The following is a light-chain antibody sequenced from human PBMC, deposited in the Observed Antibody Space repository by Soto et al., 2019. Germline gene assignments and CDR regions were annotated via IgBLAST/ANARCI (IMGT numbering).Light chain of an antibody. CDR3: QQYNNWPQT. J-gene: IGKJ1*01. CDR1: QSVSSK. CDR2: GAS. V-gene: IGKV3-15*01. Sequence: EIVMTHSPATLSVSPGERATLSCRASQSVSSKLAWYQQKPGQAPRLLIYGASTRATGIPARFSGSGSGTDFTLTISGLQSEDFAVYYCQQYNNWPQTFGQGTKVDIK.